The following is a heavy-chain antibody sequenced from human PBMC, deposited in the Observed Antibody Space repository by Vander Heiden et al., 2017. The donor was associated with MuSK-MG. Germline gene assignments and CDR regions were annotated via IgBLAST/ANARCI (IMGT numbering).Heavy chain of an antibody. CDR3: AKYPATMVRGSYMDV. J-gene: IGHJ6*03. CDR2: ISGSGGST. CDR1: EFTFSSYA. Sequence: EVQPLASGGGLVQPGGSLRLSCAPSEFTFSSYAMSWVRQAPGKGLEWVSAISGSGGSTYYADSVKGRFTISRDNSKNTLYLQMNSLRAEDTAVYYCAKYPATMVRGSYMDVWGKGTTVTVSS. V-gene: IGHV3-23*01. D-gene: IGHD3-10*01.